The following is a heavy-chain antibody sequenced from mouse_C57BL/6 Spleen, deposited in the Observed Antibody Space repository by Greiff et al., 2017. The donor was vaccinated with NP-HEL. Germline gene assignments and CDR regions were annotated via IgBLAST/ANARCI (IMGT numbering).Heavy chain of an antibody. D-gene: IGHD4-1*01. CDR2: ISYDGSN. V-gene: IGHV3-6*01. J-gene: IGHJ2*01. CDR1: GYSITSGYY. Sequence: EVQVVESGPGLVKPSQSLSLTCSVTGYSITSGYYWNWIRQFPGNTLEWMGYISYDGSNNYNPSLKNRISITRDTSKNQFFLKLNSVTTEDTATYYCAREANWDGYFDYWGQGTTLTVSS. CDR3: AREANWDGYFDY.